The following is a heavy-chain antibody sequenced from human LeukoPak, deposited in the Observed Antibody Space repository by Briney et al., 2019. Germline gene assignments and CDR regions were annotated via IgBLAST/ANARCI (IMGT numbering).Heavy chain of an antibody. CDR2: IYYSGST. Sequence: PSETPSLTCTVSGGSISSYYWSWVRQPPGKGLEWIGYIYYSGSTNYNPSLKSRVTISVDTSKNQFSLKLSSVTAADTAVYYCARGSGGWGSYYYGMDVWGQGTTVTVSS. J-gene: IGHJ6*02. CDR3: ARGSGGWGSYYYGMDV. D-gene: IGHD6-19*01. CDR1: GGSISSYY. V-gene: IGHV4-59*12.